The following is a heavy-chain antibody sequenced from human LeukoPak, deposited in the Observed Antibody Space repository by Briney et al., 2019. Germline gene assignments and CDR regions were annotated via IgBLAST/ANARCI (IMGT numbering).Heavy chain of an antibody. CDR3: ARGDSGSYYWFDP. CDR2: IYYRRTT. Sequence: SETLSLTCTDSGYSITSGYDWGWIRQPPGKGLEWIASIYYRRTTYYNPSLKSRVTISINTSTNQFSLKLSSVTAADTAVYYCARGDSGSYYWFDPWGQGTLVTVSS. V-gene: IGHV4-38-2*02. J-gene: IGHJ5*02. D-gene: IGHD1-26*01. CDR1: GYSITSGYD.